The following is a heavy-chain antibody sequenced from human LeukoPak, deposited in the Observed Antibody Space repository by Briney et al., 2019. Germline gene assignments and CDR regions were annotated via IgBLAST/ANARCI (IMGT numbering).Heavy chain of an antibody. CDR1: GGSISSGGYY. Sequence: SETLSLTCTVSGGSISSGGYYWSWIRQHPGKGLEWIGYIYYSGSTHYNPSLKSRVTISVDTSKNQFSLKLSSVTAADTAVYYCARDAVGATGLDYWGQGTLVTVSS. D-gene: IGHD1-26*01. V-gene: IGHV4-31*03. CDR2: IYYSGST. J-gene: IGHJ4*02. CDR3: ARDAVGATGLDY.